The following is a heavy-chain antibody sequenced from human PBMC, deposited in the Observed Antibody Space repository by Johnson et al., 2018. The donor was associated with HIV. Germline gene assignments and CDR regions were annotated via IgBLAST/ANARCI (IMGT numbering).Heavy chain of an antibody. V-gene: IGHV3-13*01. D-gene: IGHD1-26*01. CDR2: IGTAGDT. J-gene: IGHJ3*02. CDR1: GFTFSSYD. Sequence: VQLVESGGGLVQPGGSLRLSCAASGFTFSSYDMHWVRQATGKGLEWVSAIGTAGDTYYPGSVKGRFTISRDNSKNTLYLQMNSLRAEDTAVYYCARGVGNDAFDIWGQGTMVTVSS. CDR3: ARGVGNDAFDI.